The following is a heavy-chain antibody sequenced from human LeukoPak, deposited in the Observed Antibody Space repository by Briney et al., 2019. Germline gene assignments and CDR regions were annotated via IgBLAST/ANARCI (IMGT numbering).Heavy chain of an antibody. V-gene: IGHV1-2*02. CDR3: ARDHNWGPDY. CDR2: IHPETGVT. CDR1: GYSFTDHY. Sequence: GASVKVSCKASGYSFTDHYLHWLRQASGQGLEWMAWIHPETGVTNYAERFQGRLSLTRDTSISTLYMELNSLTSDDTAVYYCARDHNWGPDYWGQGTLVSVSS. J-gene: IGHJ4*02. D-gene: IGHD7-27*01.